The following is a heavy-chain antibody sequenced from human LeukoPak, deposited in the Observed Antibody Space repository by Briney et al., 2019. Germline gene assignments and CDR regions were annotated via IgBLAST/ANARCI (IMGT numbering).Heavy chain of an antibody. D-gene: IGHD6-13*01. Sequence: SQTLSLTCAISGDSVSSNSATWNWIRQSPSRGLEWLGRTYHRSEWYNDYAVSVKSRITIIPDTSKNQFSLQMNSVTPEDTAVYYCAREYEQQLAYDAFDIWGQGTMVTVSS. J-gene: IGHJ3*02. CDR3: AREYEQQLAYDAFDI. CDR2: TYHRSEWYN. V-gene: IGHV6-1*01. CDR1: GDSVSSNSAT.